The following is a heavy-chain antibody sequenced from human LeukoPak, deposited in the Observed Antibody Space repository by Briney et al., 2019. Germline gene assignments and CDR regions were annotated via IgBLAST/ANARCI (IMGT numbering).Heavy chain of an antibody. Sequence: ASVKVSCKASGYTFTGYYIHWVRQAPGQGLEWMGWINPNSGGTNYAQKFQGRVTMTRDTSISTAYMELSRLRSDDTAVYYCARGTEEIVVVMGFEYWGQGTLVTVSS. D-gene: IGHD3-22*01. J-gene: IGHJ4*02. CDR1: GYTFTGYY. CDR3: ARGTEEIVVVMGFEY. V-gene: IGHV1-2*02. CDR2: INPNSGGT.